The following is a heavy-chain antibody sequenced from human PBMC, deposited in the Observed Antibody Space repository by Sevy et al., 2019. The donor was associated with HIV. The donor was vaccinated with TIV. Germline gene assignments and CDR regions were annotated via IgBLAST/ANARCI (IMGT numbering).Heavy chain of an antibody. V-gene: IGHV3-21*01. CDR2: ISDSSNYI. Sequence: GGSLRLSCAASGFTFRSYSMNWVRQAPGKGLEWVSSISDSSNYIYYGESVKDRFTISRDNAKKSLFLQMNSLRAEDTAVYYCARDMTIFGVVVGMDVWGQGTTVTVSS. CDR3: ARDMTIFGVVVGMDV. CDR1: GFTFRSYS. D-gene: IGHD3-3*01. J-gene: IGHJ6*02.